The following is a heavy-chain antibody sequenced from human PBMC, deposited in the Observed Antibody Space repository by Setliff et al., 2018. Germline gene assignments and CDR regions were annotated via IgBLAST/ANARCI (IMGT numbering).Heavy chain of an antibody. V-gene: IGHV4-59*01. CDR2: IYYSGST. CDR3: ARDEGSSYFYGMDV. J-gene: IGHJ6*02. D-gene: IGHD6-13*01. Sequence: LSLTCTVSGGSISSYYWSWIRQPPGKGLEWIGYIYYSGSTNYNPSLKSRVTISVDTSKNQFSLKLSSETAADTAVYYCARDEGSSYFYGMDVWGQGTTVTVSS. CDR1: GGSISSYY.